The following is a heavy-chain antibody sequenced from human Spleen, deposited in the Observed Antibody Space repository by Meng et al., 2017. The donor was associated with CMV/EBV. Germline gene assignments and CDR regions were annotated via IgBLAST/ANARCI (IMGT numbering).Heavy chain of an antibody. CDR3: ARDKRRYLDY. J-gene: IGHJ4*02. CDR1: GFTVSSNH. Sequence: GESLKISCAASGFTVSSNHMSWVRQAPGKGLDWVSVFYSGDSTYYADSVKGRFTISRDTSKNTLFLQMNSLRAEDTAVYYCARDKRRYLDYWGQGTLVTVSS. CDR2: FYSGDST. V-gene: IGHV3-66*02.